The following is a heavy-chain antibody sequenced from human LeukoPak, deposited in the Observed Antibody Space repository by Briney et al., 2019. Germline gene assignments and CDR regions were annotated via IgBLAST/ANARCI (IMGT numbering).Heavy chain of an antibody. CDR1: GGSISSGDYY. CDR3: ARGHSTYYYGSGSYSPNYYYYGMDV. Sequence: PSETLSLTCTVSGGSISSGDYYWSWIRQPPGKGLEWIGYIYYSGSTYYNPSLKSRVTISVDTSKNQFSLKLSSVTAADTAVYYCARGHSTYYYGSGSYSPNYYYYGMDVWGQGTTVTVSS. CDR2: IYYSGST. D-gene: IGHD3-10*01. J-gene: IGHJ6*02. V-gene: IGHV4-30-4*01.